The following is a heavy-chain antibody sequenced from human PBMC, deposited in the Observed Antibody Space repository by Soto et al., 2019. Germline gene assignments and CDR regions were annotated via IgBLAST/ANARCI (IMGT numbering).Heavy chain of an antibody. J-gene: IGHJ3*02. CDR2: IYHSGST. V-gene: IGHV4-30-2*01. CDR3: ARGSKGRDGYNSGLRDAFGI. D-gene: IGHD5-12*01. CDR1: GGSISSGGYS. Sequence: PSETLSLTCAVSGGSISSGGYSWSWIRQPPGKGLEWIGYIYHSGSTYYNPSLKSRVTISVDRSKNQFSLKLSSVTAADTAVYYCARGSKGRDGYNSGLRDAFGIWGQGTMVTVSS.